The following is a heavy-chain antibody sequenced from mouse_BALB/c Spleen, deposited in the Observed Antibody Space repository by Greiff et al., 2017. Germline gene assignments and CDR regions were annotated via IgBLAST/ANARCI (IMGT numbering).Heavy chain of an antibody. CDR2: INPYNGAT. V-gene: IGHV1-31*01. J-gene: IGHJ2*01. Sequence: EVRLQQSGPELVRPGASVKISCKASGYSFTGYYMHWVKQSHVKSLEWIGRINPYNGATSYNQNFKDKASLTVDKSSSTAYMELHSLTSEDSAVYYCAREGITTVVEGYWGQGTTLTVSS. CDR1: GYSFTGYY. CDR3: AREGITTVVEGY. D-gene: IGHD1-1*01.